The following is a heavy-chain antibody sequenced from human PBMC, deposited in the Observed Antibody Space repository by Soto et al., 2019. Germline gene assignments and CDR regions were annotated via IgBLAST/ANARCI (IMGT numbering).Heavy chain of an antibody. CDR2: IYYSGST. D-gene: IGHD3-22*01. Sequence: SETLSLTCTVSGGSISSGDYYWSWIRQPPGKGLEWIGYIYYSGSTYYNPSLKSRVTISVDRSKNQFSLKLSSLRSEDTAVYYCARETYYYDSSGRLFDYWGQGTLVTVSS. J-gene: IGHJ4*02. V-gene: IGHV4-30-4*02. CDR1: GGSISSGDYY. CDR3: ARETYYYDSSGRLFDY.